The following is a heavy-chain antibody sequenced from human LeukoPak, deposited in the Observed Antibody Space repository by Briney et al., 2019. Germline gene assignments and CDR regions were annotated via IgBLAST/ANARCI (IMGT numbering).Heavy chain of an antibody. J-gene: IGHJ4*02. Sequence: SETLSLTFAVSGYSISSGYYWGWIRQPPGKGLEWIGSIYHSGSTYYNPSLKSRVTISVDTSKNQFSLKLSSVTAADTAVYYCARVDYSNYFDYWGQGTLVTVSS. V-gene: IGHV4-38-2*01. CDR3: ARVDYSNYFDY. CDR2: IYHSGST. D-gene: IGHD4-11*01. CDR1: GYSISSGYY.